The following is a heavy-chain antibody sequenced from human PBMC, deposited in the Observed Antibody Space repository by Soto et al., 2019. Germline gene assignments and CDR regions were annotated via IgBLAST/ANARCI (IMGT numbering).Heavy chain of an antibody. D-gene: IGHD2-15*01. Sequence: GGPKRLSYGASVSPFSSRSINRIRQATGKGLEWVSSISSSSSYIYYADSVKGRFTISRDNAKNSLYLQMNSLRAEDTAVYYCARYKNCSGGSCYFAYWGQGTLVTVSS. CDR3: ARYKNCSGGSCYFAY. CDR1: VSPFSSRS. V-gene: IGHV3-21*01. CDR2: ISSSSSYI. J-gene: IGHJ4*02.